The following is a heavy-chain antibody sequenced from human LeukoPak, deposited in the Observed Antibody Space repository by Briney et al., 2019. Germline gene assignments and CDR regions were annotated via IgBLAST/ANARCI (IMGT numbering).Heavy chain of an antibody. CDR2: ISGGGSST. J-gene: IGHJ4*02. Sequence: GGSLRLSCAASGFTFATYAMSWVRQAPGKGLEWVSGISGGGSSTYYADSVKGRFTISRDNSQNTLYLQMNSLRVEDTALYYCAKPSWTSNGYHYYFDYWGQGTLVTVSS. D-gene: IGHD6-19*01. V-gene: IGHV3-23*01. CDR1: GFTFATYA. CDR3: AKPSWTSNGYHYYFDY.